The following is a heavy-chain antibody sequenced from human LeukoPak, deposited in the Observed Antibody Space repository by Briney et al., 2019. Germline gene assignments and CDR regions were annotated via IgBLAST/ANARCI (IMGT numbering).Heavy chain of an antibody. Sequence: GGSLRLSCAASGFTFSTYWMSWVRQAPGKGLEWVSAISGSGGSTYYADSVKGWFTISRDNSKNTLYLQMNSLRAEDTAVYYCAKGNGFLEWLNYYYMDVWGKGTTVTVSS. D-gene: IGHD3-3*01. CDR2: ISGSGGST. V-gene: IGHV3-23*01. CDR1: GFTFSTYW. J-gene: IGHJ6*03. CDR3: AKGNGFLEWLNYYYMDV.